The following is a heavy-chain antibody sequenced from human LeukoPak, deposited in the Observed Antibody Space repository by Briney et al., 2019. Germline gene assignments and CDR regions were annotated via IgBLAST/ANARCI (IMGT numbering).Heavy chain of an antibody. D-gene: IGHD4-17*01. Sequence: GRALRLSCAASGFTFSSYGMHWVRQAPGKGLEWVAVIWYDGSNKYYADSVKGRFTISRDNSKNTLYLQMNSLRAEDTAVYYCAKTLTVTADYWGQGTLVTVSS. V-gene: IGHV3-33*06. CDR2: IWYDGSNK. J-gene: IGHJ4*02. CDR1: GFTFSSYG. CDR3: AKTLTVTADY.